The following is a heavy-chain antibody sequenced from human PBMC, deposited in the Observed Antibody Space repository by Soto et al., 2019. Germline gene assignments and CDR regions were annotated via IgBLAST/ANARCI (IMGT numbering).Heavy chain of an antibody. CDR3: GRVHGWTTVAGTVYFES. Sequence: QVQLVESGGGVVQPGTSLRLSCAASGFTFITYALYWVRQAPGKGLEWVAVISYDGGFKYYADSVKGRFTISRDNSKNTLYLQMNSLRAEEAAVYYCGRVHGWTTVAGTVYFESWGQGTLVTVSS. CDR1: GFTFITYA. J-gene: IGHJ4*02. CDR2: ISYDGGFK. D-gene: IGHD6-19*01. V-gene: IGHV3-30*03.